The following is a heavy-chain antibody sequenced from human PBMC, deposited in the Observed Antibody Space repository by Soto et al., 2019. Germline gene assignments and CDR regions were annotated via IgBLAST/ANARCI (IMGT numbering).Heavy chain of an antibody. V-gene: IGHV4-61*08. CDR1: GGSISSGDYY. Sequence: PSETLSLTCTVSGGSISSGDYYWSWIRQPPGKGLEWIGYIYYSGSTNYNPSLKSRVTISVDTSKNQFSLKLSSVTAADTAVYYCARAFDILTRYYFDYWGQGTLVTVSS. CDR2: IYYSGST. CDR3: ARAFDILTRYYFDY. J-gene: IGHJ4*02. D-gene: IGHD3-9*01.